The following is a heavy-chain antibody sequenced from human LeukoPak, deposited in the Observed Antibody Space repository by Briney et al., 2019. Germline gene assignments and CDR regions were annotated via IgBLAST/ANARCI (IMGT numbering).Heavy chain of an antibody. Sequence: GGSLRLSCVASGFTFSSYEMNWVRQAPGKGLEWVSYISSSGSTIYYADSVKGRFTISRDNAKNSLYLQMNSLRAEDTAVYYCARESSSWSNFDYWGQGTLVTVSS. CDR2: ISSSGSTI. V-gene: IGHV3-48*03. J-gene: IGHJ4*02. CDR3: ARESSSWSNFDY. CDR1: GFTFSSYE. D-gene: IGHD6-13*01.